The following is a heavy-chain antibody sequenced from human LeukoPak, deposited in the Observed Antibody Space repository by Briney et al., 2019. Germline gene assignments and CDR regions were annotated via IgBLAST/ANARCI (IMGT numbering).Heavy chain of an antibody. CDR3: ARGSEFYYDSSGYYLGYYFDY. CDR1: GGSISSYY. CDR2: TYYSGST. D-gene: IGHD3-22*01. Sequence: SETLSLTCTVSGGSISSYYWSWIRQPPGKGLEWIGYTYYSGSTNYNPSLKSRVTISVDTSKNQFSLKLSSVTAADTAVYYCARGSEFYYDSSGYYLGYYFDYWGQGTLVTVSS. V-gene: IGHV4-59*08. J-gene: IGHJ4*02.